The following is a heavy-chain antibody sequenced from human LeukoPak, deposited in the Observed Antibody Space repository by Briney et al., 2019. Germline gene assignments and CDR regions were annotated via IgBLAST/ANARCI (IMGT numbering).Heavy chain of an antibody. CDR1: GYTFTGYY. V-gene: IGHV1-2*02. J-gene: IGHJ6*02. D-gene: IGHD6-13*01. Sequence: GASVKVSCKASGYTFTGYYMHWVRQAPGQGLEWMGWINPNSGGTNYAQKFHGRVTMTTDTSTSTAYMELRSLRSDDTAVYYCARVRTEGSSWLQRNYYYYGMDVWGQGTTVTVSS. CDR2: INPNSGGT. CDR3: ARVRTEGSSWLQRNYYYYGMDV.